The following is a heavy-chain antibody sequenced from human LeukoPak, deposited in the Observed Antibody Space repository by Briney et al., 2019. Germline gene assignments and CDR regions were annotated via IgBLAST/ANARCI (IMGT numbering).Heavy chain of an antibody. CDR2: IYYSGST. J-gene: IGHJ4*02. CDR1: GGSISSGGYY. D-gene: IGHD3-22*01. CDR3: ARTRSSGYLTFDY. V-gene: IGHV4-31*03. Sequence: SETLSLTCTVSGGSISSGGYYWSWIRQHPGKGLEWIGYIYYSGSTYYNPSLKSRVTISVDTSKNQFSLKLSSVTAADTAVYYCARTRSSGYLTFDYWGQGILVTVSS.